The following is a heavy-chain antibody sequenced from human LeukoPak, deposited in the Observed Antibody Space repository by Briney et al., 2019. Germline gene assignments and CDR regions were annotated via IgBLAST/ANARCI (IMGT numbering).Heavy chain of an antibody. CDR2: VNDGGSA. J-gene: IGHJ5*02. V-gene: IGHV4-39*07. CDR1: GGSISGSRYY. Sequence: PSQTLSRTCSVSGGSISGSRYYWGWIRQPPAKGLEWVATVNDGGSALYNPSLRSRTTISVDTSKNQFSLRLTSVTAADTAVYYCAREPDAWGQGTLVTVSS. CDR3: AREPDA.